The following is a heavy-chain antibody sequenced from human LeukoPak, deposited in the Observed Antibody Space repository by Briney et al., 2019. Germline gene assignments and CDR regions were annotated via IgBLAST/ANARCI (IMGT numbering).Heavy chain of an antibody. CDR2: IGTSSSYI. D-gene: IGHD3-22*01. Sequence: GGSLRLSCAASGFTFSSYSMNWVRQAPGKGLEWVSYIGTSSSYIYYADSVKGRFTISRDNAKNSLYVQMDSLRAEDTAVYYCAKFRYYYDSTGYEIDYWGQGTLVTVSS. V-gene: IGHV3-21*04. J-gene: IGHJ4*02. CDR1: GFTFSSYS. CDR3: AKFRYYYDSTGYEIDY.